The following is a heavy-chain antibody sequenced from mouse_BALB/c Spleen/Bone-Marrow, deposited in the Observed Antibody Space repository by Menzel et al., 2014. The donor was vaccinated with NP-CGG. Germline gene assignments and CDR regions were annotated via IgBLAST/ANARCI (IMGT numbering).Heavy chain of an antibody. Sequence: QVQLQQSGPELVKPGASVRMSCKASGYTFTTYYMHWVKQRPGQGLEWIGWIYPRNVNTNYNEKLRVKATLTADKSSSPTYMQLSSLTSEYSAVYVCARWLLPYYAMDYWGQGTSVTVSS. CDR2: IYPRNVNT. J-gene: IGHJ4*01. V-gene: IGHV1S56*01. D-gene: IGHD2-3*01. CDR3: ARWLLPYYAMDY. CDR1: GYTFTTYY.